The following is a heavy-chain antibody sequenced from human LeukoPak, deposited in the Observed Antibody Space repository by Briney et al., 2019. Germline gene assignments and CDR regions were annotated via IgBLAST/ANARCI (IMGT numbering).Heavy chain of an antibody. CDR2: INSDGSST. J-gene: IGHJ4*02. Sequence: GGSLRLSCAASGFTFSSYWMHWVRQAPGKGLVWVSRINSDGSSTSYADSVKGRFTISRDNAKNTLYLQMNSLRAEDTAVYYCASGDYYDSSESYWGQGTLVTVSX. V-gene: IGHV3-74*01. CDR3: ASGDYYDSSESY. D-gene: IGHD3-22*01. CDR1: GFTFSSYW.